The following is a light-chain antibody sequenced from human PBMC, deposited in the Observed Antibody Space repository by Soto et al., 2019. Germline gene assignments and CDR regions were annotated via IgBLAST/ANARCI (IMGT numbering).Light chain of an antibody. J-gene: IGLJ1*01. CDR3: SSYTSSTDYV. CDR2: EVT. Sequence: QSALTQPASVSGSPGQSITISCTGTSSDIDTYNYVSWYQQHPGKAPKLIIYEVTNRPSGVSNRFSGSKSGDTASLTISGLRAEDEADYYCSSYTSSTDYVFGTGPKLTVL. V-gene: IGLV2-14*01. CDR1: SSDIDTYNY.